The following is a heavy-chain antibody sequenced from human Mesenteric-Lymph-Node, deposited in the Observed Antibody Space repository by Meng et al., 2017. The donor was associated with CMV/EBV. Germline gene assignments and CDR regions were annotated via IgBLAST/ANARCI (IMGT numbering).Heavy chain of an antibody. CDR1: GVTFSSYG. CDR2: IWYDGSNK. CDR3: ARDLSDSLEYFQH. V-gene: IGHV3-33*01. D-gene: IGHD2-21*02. Sequence: ASGVTFSSYGMHWVRQAPGKGLEWVAVIWYDGSNKYYADSVKGRFTISRDNSKNTLYLQMNSLRAEDTAVYYCARDLSDSLEYFQHWGQGTLVTVSS. J-gene: IGHJ1*01.